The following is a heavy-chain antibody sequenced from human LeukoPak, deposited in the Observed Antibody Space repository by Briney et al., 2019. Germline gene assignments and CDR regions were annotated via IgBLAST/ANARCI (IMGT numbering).Heavy chain of an antibody. CDR2: IYYSGST. V-gene: IGHV4-61*01. J-gene: IGHJ3*02. D-gene: IGHD6-13*01. Sequence: SENLSLTCTVSGGSISSSSYYWSWIRQPPGKGLEWIGYIYYSGSTNYNPSLKSRVTISVDTSKNQFSLKLSSVTAADTAVYYCARVWAAAGTVSSAFDIWGQGTMVTVSS. CDR3: ARVWAAAGTVSSAFDI. CDR1: GGSISSSSYY.